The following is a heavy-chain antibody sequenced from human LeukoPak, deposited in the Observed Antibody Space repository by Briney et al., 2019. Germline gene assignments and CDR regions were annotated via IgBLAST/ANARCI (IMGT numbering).Heavy chain of an antibody. D-gene: IGHD3-3*01. CDR3: ARDARPHYDFWSGYYTVELDY. CDR1: GFTFSSYG. J-gene: IGHJ4*02. Sequence: GGSLRLSCAASGFTFSSYGMHWVRQAPGKGLEWVAVISYDGSNKYYADSVKGRFTISRDNSKNTLYLQMNSLRAEDTAVYYCARDARPHYDFWSGYYTVELDYWGQGTLVTVSS. V-gene: IGHV3-30*03. CDR2: ISYDGSNK.